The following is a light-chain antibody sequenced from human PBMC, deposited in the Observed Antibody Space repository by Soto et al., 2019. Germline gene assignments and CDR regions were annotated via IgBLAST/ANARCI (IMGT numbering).Light chain of an antibody. J-gene: IGLJ2*01. V-gene: IGLV2-8*01. CDR3: NSYTSSTTLV. Sequence: QSVLTQPPSASGSPGQSVTISCTGTSSDVGAYNFVSWYQQHPGKAPKLMIYEVSNRPSGVPDRFSGSKSGNTASLTVSGLQAEDEADYYCNSYTSSTTLVFGGGTKLTVL. CDR2: EVS. CDR1: SSDVGAYNF.